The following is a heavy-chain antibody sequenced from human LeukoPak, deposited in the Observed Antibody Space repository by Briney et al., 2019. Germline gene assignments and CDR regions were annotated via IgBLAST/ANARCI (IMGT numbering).Heavy chain of an antibody. CDR3: AKPRQRAVAGTTFDY. CDR1: GFTFSSYA. J-gene: IGHJ4*02. D-gene: IGHD6-19*01. Sequence: VGSLRLSCAASGFTFSSYAMSWVRQAPGKGLEWVSAISGSGGSTYYADSVKGRFTISRDNSKNTLYLQMNSLRAEDTAVYYCAKPRQRAVAGTTFDYWGQGTLVTVSS. CDR2: ISGSGGST. V-gene: IGHV3-23*01.